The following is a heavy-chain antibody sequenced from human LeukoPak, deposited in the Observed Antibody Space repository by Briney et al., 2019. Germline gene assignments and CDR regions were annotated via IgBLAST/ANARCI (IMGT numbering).Heavy chain of an antibody. J-gene: IGHJ6*03. CDR2: ILTDGSNK. D-gene: IGHD6-19*01. Sequence: SGRSLRLSCAASGFTFSSFGTHCVRHAPGKGLEWVAGILTDGSNKYYADSVKGRLTISRDNSKNTLYLQMSSLRAEDTAVYYCAKDQWPSGVYYYMDVWGKGTTVTVSS. CDR3: AKDQWPSGVYYYMDV. V-gene: IGHV3-33*06. CDR1: GFTFSSFG.